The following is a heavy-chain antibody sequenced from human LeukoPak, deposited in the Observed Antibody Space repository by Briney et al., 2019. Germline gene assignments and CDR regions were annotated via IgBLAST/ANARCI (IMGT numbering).Heavy chain of an antibody. CDR1: GFTFDDYA. J-gene: IGHJ3*02. V-gene: IGHV3-9*03. CDR2: ISWNSGSI. D-gene: IGHD6-13*01. Sequence: GRSLRLSCAASGFTFDDYAMHWVRQAPGKGLEWVSGISWNSGSIGYADSVKGRFTISRDNAKNSLYLQMNSLRAEDMALYYCAKVGSWYDDAFDIWGQGTMVTVSS. CDR3: AKVGSWYDDAFDI.